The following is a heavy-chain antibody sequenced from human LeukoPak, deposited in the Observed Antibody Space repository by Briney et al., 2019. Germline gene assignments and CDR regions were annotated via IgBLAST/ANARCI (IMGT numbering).Heavy chain of an antibody. D-gene: IGHD6-13*01. V-gene: IGHV3-30*02. Sequence: GGSLRLSCAASGFTFSSYGMHWVRQAPGKGLEWVAVIWYGGSNKYYADSVKGRFTISRDNSKNTLYLQMNSLRAEDTAVYYCAKESAAHYYFDYWGQGTLVTVSS. CDR3: AKESAAHYYFDY. CDR1: GFTFSSYG. J-gene: IGHJ4*02. CDR2: IWYGGSNK.